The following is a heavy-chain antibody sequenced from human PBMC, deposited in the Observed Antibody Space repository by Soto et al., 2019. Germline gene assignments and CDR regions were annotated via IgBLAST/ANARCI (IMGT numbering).Heavy chain of an antibody. J-gene: IGHJ6*03. CDR3: ARAPISSSSWGDYYYYYMDV. CDR1: GFTFSSYG. V-gene: IGHV3-33*01. Sequence: GGSLRLSCAASGFTFSSYGMHWVRQAPGKGLEWVAVIWYDGSNKYYADPVKGRFTISRDNSKNTLYLQMNSLRAEDTAVYYCARAPISSSSWGDYYYYYMDVWGKGTTVTVSS. D-gene: IGHD6-6*01. CDR2: IWYDGSNK.